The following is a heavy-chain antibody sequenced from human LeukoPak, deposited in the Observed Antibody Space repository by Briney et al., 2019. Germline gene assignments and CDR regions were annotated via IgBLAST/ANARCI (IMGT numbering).Heavy chain of an antibody. CDR1: GYSISSGYY. Sequence: PSETLSLTCTVSGYSISSGYYWGWIRPPPGKGLEWIGSIYHSGSTYYNPSLKSRVTISVDTSKNQFSLKLSSVTAADTAVYYCAGDILTGLDYWGQGTLVTVSS. CDR3: AGDILTGLDY. V-gene: IGHV4-38-2*02. D-gene: IGHD3-9*01. CDR2: IYHSGST. J-gene: IGHJ4*02.